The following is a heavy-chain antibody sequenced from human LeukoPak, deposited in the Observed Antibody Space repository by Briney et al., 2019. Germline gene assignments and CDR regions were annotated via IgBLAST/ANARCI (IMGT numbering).Heavy chain of an antibody. Sequence: GESLRLSCAASGFTFDDYAMHWVRQAPGKGLEWVSLISGDGGSTYYADSVKGRFTISRDNSKNSLYLQMNSLRTEDTALYYCAKVDRLYSYGPSWYFDLWGRGTLVTVSS. V-gene: IGHV3-43*02. J-gene: IGHJ2*01. CDR3: AKVDRLYSYGPSWYFDL. D-gene: IGHD5-18*01. CDR1: GFTFDDYA. CDR2: ISGDGGST.